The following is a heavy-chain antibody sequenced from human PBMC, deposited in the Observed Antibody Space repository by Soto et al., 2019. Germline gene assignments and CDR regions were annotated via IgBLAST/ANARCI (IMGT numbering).Heavy chain of an antibody. CDR1: GGSISSYY. J-gene: IGHJ5*02. CDR3: ARDGGSSVDWFDP. CDR2: IYYSGST. Sequence: ASETLSLTCTVSGGSISSYYWSWIRQPPGKGLEWIGYIYYSGSTNYNPSLKSRVTISVDTSKNQFSLKLSSVTAADTAVYYCARDGGSSVDWFDPWGQGTLVTVSS. D-gene: IGHD2-15*01. V-gene: IGHV4-59*01.